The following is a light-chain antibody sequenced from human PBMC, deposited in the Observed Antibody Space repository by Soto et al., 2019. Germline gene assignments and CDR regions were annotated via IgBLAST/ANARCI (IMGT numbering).Light chain of an antibody. CDR3: IQSRQTPPT. Sequence: IVMTQSPLSLPVTPGEPASISCSSSQSLLQSNGYNYLDWYLQKPGQSPQLLIFFGYYRASGVPDRFSGRGSGTYFTLKIRSVEAEDVGIYYFIQSRQTPPTFGQGTRVELK. CDR1: QSLLQSNGYNY. CDR2: FGY. V-gene: IGKV2-28*01. J-gene: IGKJ1*01.